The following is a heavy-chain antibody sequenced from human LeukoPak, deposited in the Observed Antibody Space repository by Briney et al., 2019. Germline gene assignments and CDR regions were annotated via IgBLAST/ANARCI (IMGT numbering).Heavy chain of an antibody. CDR2: IKSDGSST. Sequence: GGSLRLSCAASGFTFSSYWMHWVRQAPGKGLVWVSRIKSDGSSTSYADSVKGRFTISRDNSKNTLYLQMNSLRAEDTAVYYCAKAMDYYGSGSYSSPFDYWGQGTLVTVSS. CDR3: AKAMDYYGSGSYSSPFDY. D-gene: IGHD3-10*01. CDR1: GFTFSSYW. J-gene: IGHJ4*02. V-gene: IGHV3-74*01.